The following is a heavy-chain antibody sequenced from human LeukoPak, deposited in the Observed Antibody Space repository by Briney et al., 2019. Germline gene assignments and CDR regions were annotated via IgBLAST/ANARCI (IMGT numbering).Heavy chain of an antibody. CDR2: ISWNSGSI. V-gene: IGHV3-9*01. Sequence: GRSLRLSCAASGFTFDDYAMHWVRQAPGKGLEWVSGISWNSGSIGYADSVKGRFTISRDNSKNTLYLQMNSLRAEDTAVYYCATDITMMVVVSDDAFDIWGQGTMVTVSS. J-gene: IGHJ3*02. D-gene: IGHD3-22*01. CDR1: GFTFDDYA. CDR3: ATDITMMVVVSDDAFDI.